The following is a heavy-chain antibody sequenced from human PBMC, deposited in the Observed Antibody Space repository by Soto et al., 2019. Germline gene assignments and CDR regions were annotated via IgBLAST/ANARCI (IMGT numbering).Heavy chain of an antibody. CDR2: IIPIFGTA. J-gene: IGHJ4*02. Sequence: QVQLVQSGAEVKKPGSSVKVSCKASGGTFSSYAISWVRQAPGQGLEWMGGIIPIFGTANYAQKFQGRVMITADKSTSTAYMELSSLRSEDTAVYYCARGDYDILTGYDYFDYWGQGTLVTVSS. D-gene: IGHD3-9*01. CDR1: GGTFSSYA. V-gene: IGHV1-69*06. CDR3: ARGDYDILTGYDYFDY.